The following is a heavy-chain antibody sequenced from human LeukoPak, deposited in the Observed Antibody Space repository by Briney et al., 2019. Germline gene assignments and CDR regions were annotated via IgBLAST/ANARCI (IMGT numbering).Heavy chain of an antibody. J-gene: IGHJ4*02. D-gene: IGHD2-2*01. CDR1: GYTFTGYY. CDR3: AIDVEEYCSSTSCYIVDY. CDR2: INPNSGGT. V-gene: IGHV1-2*02. Sequence: ASVKVSCKASGYTFTGYYMHWVRQAPGQGLEWMGWINPNSGGTNYAQKFQGRVTMTRDTSISTAYMELSRLRSDDTAVYYCAIDVEEYCSSTSCYIVDYWGQGTLVTVSS.